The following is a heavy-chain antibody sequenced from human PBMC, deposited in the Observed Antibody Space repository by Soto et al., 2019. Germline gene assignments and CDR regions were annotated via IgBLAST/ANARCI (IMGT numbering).Heavy chain of an antibody. V-gene: IGHV3-21*01. CDR1: GFTFSSWS. Sequence: EVQVVESGGGLVKPGGSLRLSCAASGFTFSSWSMNWVRQAPGKGLEWVSSINYSGSLIFYADSMKGRFTISMDNGKISLFLQMDCVAAEDTVVYYCLRGGRGYTKNDVLDIWGPGTLVTVSS. CDR2: INYSGSLI. J-gene: IGHJ3*02. CDR3: LRGGRGYTKNDVLDI. D-gene: IGHD1-1*01.